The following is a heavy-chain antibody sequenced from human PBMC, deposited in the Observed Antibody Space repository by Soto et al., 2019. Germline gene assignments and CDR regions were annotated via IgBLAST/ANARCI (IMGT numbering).Heavy chain of an antibody. D-gene: IGHD6-13*01. Sequence: ASVKVSCKVSGYTLTELSMHWVRQAPGKGLEWIGGFDPEDGETIYAQKFQGRVTMTEDTSTDTAYMELSSLRSEDTAVYYCATRGCNSSSWYRFDPWGQGTLVTVSS. J-gene: IGHJ5*02. CDR1: GYTLTELS. V-gene: IGHV1-24*01. CDR2: FDPEDGET. CDR3: ATRGCNSSSWYRFDP.